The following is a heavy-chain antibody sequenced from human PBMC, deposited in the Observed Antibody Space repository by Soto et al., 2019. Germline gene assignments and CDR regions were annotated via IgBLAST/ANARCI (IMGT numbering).Heavy chain of an antibody. D-gene: IGHD1-26*01. CDR1: GYNFASYA. V-gene: IGHV1-3*01. J-gene: IGHJ1*01. Sequence: QVQLVQSGAEVKKPGASVKVSCKASGYNFASYALHWVRQAPGQRLEWMGWINAGNVNTKYSQTLQGRVTITRDTSASTVYMELSSLRSEDTAMYYCARDLDGRYYSEYFQHWGQGTPVTVSS. CDR2: INAGNVNT. CDR3: ARDLDGRYYSEYFQH.